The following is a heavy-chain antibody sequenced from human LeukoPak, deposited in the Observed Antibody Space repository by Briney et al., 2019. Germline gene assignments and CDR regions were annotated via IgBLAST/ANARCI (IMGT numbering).Heavy chain of an antibody. J-gene: IGHJ4*02. V-gene: IGHV1-69*13. CDR1: VGTFTSYA. CDR2: IIPIFGTA. D-gene: IGHD1-26*01. CDR3: AGSIVGSNAVESYFDY. Sequence: ASVKVSCEASVGTFTSYAISWVRQAPGQGLKWMGGIIPIFGTANYAQKFQGRVTITADESTSTAYMELSSLRTEDTAVYYCAGSIVGSNAVESYFDYWGQGTLVAVSS.